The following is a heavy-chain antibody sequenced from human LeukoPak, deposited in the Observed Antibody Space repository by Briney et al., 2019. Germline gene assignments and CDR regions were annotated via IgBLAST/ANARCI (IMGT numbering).Heavy chain of an antibody. Sequence: PGGSLRLSCAASGFTVSSSYMSWVRQAPGKGLEWVSVIYSGGSGSTYYADSVKGRFTISRDNSKNTLNLQMNSLRAEETAVYYCAHRKATSWAHDYWGQGTLVTVSS. CDR2: IYSGGSGST. CDR3: AHRKATSWAHDY. V-gene: IGHV3-53*01. CDR1: GFTVSSSY. D-gene: IGHD2-2*01. J-gene: IGHJ4*02.